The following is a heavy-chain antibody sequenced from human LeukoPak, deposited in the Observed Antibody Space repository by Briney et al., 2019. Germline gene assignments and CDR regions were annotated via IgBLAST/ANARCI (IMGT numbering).Heavy chain of an antibody. CDR1: GGSISSSSYY. CDR2: IYYSGST. Sequence: PSETLSLTCTVSGGSISSSSYYWGWIRQPPGKGLEWIGSIYYSGSTYYNPSLKSRVTISVDTSKNQFSLKLSSVTAADTAVYYCARLGYGSGSSALFDYWGQGTLVTVSS. J-gene: IGHJ4*02. D-gene: IGHD3-10*01. CDR3: ARLGYGSGSSALFDY. V-gene: IGHV4-39*01.